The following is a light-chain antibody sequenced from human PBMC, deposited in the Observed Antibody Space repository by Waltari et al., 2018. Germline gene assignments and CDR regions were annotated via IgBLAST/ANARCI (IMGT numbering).Light chain of an antibody. Sequence: QSALTQPPSASGSPGQSVTISCTGTSSDVGGSNYVSWYQQHPGKAPKIMIFEVSKPPSGAPDRFSGSSSGNTASLTCSVLQADDEAHYYCSSYAGSNNWVFGGGTKLTVL. J-gene: IGLJ3*02. V-gene: IGLV2-8*01. CDR1: SSDVGGSNY. CDR3: SSYAGSNNWV. CDR2: EVS.